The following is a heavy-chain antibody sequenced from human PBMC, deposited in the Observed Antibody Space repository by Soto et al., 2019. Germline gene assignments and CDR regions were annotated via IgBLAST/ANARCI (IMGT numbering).Heavy chain of an antibody. D-gene: IGHD3-3*01. CDR2: ISGSGGST. V-gene: IGHV3-23*01. J-gene: IGHJ4*02. CDR3: ATLMDFWSGSQEVINY. CDR1: GFTFSNYA. Sequence: GGSLRLSCTASGFTFSNYAMSWIRQAPGKGLEWVSAISGSGGSTYYADSVKGRFSISRDNSKNTLHLQMNSLRAEDTAVYYCATLMDFWSGSQEVINYWGQGTLFTVSS.